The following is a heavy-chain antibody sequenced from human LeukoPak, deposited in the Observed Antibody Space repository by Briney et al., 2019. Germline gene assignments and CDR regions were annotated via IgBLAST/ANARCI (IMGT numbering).Heavy chain of an antibody. V-gene: IGHV1-69*13. J-gene: IGHJ6*04. CDR3: ARHYYGSGSILYYGMDV. CDR2: IIPIFGTA. D-gene: IGHD3-10*01. Sequence: SVHVSCKASGGTFSSYAISWVRQAPGQGLEWMGMIIPIFGTANYAQKFQGRVTITADESTSTAHMELSSLRSEDTAVYYCARHYYGSGSILYYGMDVWGKGTTVTVSS. CDR1: GGTFSSYA.